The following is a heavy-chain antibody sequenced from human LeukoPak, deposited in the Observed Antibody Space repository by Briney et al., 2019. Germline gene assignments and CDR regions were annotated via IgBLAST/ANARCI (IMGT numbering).Heavy chain of an antibody. Sequence: GGSLRLSCAASGFTFSSYAMSWVRQAPGKGLEWVSAISGSGGSTYYADSVKGRFTISRDNSKNTLYPQMNSLRAEDTAVYYCAKDDLSAWLVDYWGQGTLVTVSS. CDR2: ISGSGGST. CDR3: AKDDLSAWLVDY. CDR1: GFTFSSYA. D-gene: IGHD2-21*02. J-gene: IGHJ4*02. V-gene: IGHV3-23*01.